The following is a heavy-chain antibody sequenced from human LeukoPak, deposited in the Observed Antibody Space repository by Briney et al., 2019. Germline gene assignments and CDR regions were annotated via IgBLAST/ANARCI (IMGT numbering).Heavy chain of an antibody. CDR1: GFTFTNYA. V-gene: IGHV3-23*01. CDR3: ARDYGEYYFDY. J-gene: IGHJ4*02. D-gene: IGHD4-17*01. Sequence: HPGGSLRLSCAASGFTFTNYAMCWVRQAPGKGLEWVSTIGASGGSTYYADSVKGRFTISRDNSKNMLYLQMNSLRAEDTALYYCARDYGEYYFDYWGQGTLVTVSS. CDR2: IGASGGST.